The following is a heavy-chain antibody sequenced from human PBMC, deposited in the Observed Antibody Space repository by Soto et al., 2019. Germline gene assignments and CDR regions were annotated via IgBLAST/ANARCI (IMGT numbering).Heavy chain of an antibody. V-gene: IGHV3-33*06. CDR1: GSSFSRYG. Sequence: QVQLVESGGGVVQPGRSLRLSCAASGSSFSRYGMHWVRQAPGKGLEWVAGTWYDGSDKYYADSVKGRFTISRDNSKKTLYLQMSSLRAEDTAVHYCAKDLSSSVDGFDIWGQGTKVTVSS. CDR2: TWYDGSDK. D-gene: IGHD6-13*01. CDR3: AKDLSSSVDGFDI. J-gene: IGHJ3*02.